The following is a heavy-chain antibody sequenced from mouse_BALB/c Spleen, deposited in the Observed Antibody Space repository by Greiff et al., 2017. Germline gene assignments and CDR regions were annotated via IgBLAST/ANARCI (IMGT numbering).Heavy chain of an antibody. V-gene: IGHV3-8*02. CDR2: ISYSGST. J-gene: IGHJ4*01. CDR3: ARTAWYYGYYAMDY. CDR1: GDSITSGY. D-gene: IGHD1-2*01. Sequence: EVKLQESGPSLVKPSQTLSLTCSVTGDSITSGYWNWIRKFPGNKLEYMGYISYSGSTYYNPSLKSRISITRDTSKNQYYLQLNSVTTEDTATYYCARTAWYYGYYAMDYWGQGTSVTVSS.